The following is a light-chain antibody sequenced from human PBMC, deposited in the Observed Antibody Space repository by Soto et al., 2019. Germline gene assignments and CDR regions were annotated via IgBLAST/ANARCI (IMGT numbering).Light chain of an antibody. V-gene: IGKV3-15*01. CDR1: QSVSSN. Sequence: EIVMTQSPATLSVSPGERATLSCRASQSVSSNLVWYQQKPGQAPRLLIYGASTRATGIPARFSGSGSGTEFTLTINSLQSEDVAVYYCQQYNNWVTFGGGTKVEI. J-gene: IGKJ4*01. CDR3: QQYNNWVT. CDR2: GAS.